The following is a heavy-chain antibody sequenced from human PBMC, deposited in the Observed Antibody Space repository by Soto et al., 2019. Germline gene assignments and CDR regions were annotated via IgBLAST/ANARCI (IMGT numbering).Heavy chain of an antibody. J-gene: IGHJ4*02. V-gene: IGHV3-21*01. D-gene: IGHD1-1*01. CDR3: ARDLAWGRTGTTDY. CDR2: ISSSSSYI. Sequence: GGSLRLSCAASGFTFSSYSMNWVRQAPGKGLEWVSSISSSSSYIYYADSVKGRFTISRDNAKNSLYLQMNSLRAEDTAVYYCARDLAWGRTGTTDYWGQGTLVTVSS. CDR1: GFTFSSYS.